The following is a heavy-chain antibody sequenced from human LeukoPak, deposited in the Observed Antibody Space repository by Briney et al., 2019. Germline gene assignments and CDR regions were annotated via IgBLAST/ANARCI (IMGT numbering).Heavy chain of an antibody. D-gene: IGHD6-13*01. CDR2: MNPNSGNT. Sequence: ASVKVSCKASGYTFTSYDINWVRQATGQGLEWMGWMNPNSGNTGYAQKFQGRVTMTRNTSISTAYMELSSLRSEDTAVYYCAIYSSSWYGGAFDIWGQGTMVTVSS. CDR1: GYTFTSYD. J-gene: IGHJ3*02. V-gene: IGHV1-8*01. CDR3: AIYSSSWYGGAFDI.